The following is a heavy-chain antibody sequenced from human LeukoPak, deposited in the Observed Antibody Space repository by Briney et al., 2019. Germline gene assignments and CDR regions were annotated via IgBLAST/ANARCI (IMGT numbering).Heavy chain of an antibody. CDR3: ARDFNYGDNG. Sequence: GGSLRLSCAASGFTFSSYSMNWVRQAPGKGLEWVSSISSSSYIYYADSVKGRFTISRDSAKNSLCLQMNSLRAEDTAVYYYARDFNYGDNGGGQGTLVTVSS. V-gene: IGHV3-21*01. CDR2: ISSSSYI. CDR1: GFTFSSYS. J-gene: IGHJ4*02. D-gene: IGHD4-17*01.